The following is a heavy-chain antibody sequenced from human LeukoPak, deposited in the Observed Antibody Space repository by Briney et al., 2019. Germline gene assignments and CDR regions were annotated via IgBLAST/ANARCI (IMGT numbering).Heavy chain of an antibody. Sequence: PSETLSLTCTVSGGSISSYYWSWIRQTPGKGLEWIGYIYYSGSTNYNPSLKSRVTISVDTSKNQFSLKLSSVTAADTAVYYCARVVWNYYMDVWGKGTTVTVSS. CDR2: IYYSGST. D-gene: IGHD3-16*01. J-gene: IGHJ6*03. V-gene: IGHV4-59*01. CDR1: GGSISSYY. CDR3: ARVVWNYYMDV.